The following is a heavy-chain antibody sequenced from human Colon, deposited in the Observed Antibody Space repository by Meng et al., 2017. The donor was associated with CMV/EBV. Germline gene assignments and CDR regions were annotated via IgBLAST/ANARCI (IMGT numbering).Heavy chain of an antibody. V-gene: IGHV4-38-2*02. J-gene: IGHJ5*02. CDR1: GYSINSGYY. CDR2: IYHSGTT. CDR3: ARDLVGGTTTWFDP. D-gene: IGHD1-26*01. Sequence: SETLSLTCTVSGYSINSGYYWGWIRQPPGKGLEWIASIYHSGTTYYNPSLKSRVTISVDTSKNQFSLNLRFVTAADTAVYYCARDLVGGTTTWFDPWGQGTRVT.